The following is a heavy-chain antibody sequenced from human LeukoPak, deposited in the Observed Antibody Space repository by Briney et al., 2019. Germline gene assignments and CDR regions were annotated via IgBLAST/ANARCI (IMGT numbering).Heavy chain of an antibody. CDR2: INHSGST. J-gene: IGHJ3*02. CDR1: GGSFSGYY. V-gene: IGHV4-34*01. Sequence: PSETLSLTCAVYGGSFSGYYWSWIRQPPGKGLEWIGEINHSGSTNYNPSLKSRVTISVDTSKNQFSLKLSSVTAADTAVYYCARGQLAYAFDIWGQGIMVTVSS. CDR3: ARGQLAYAFDI. D-gene: IGHD6-6*01.